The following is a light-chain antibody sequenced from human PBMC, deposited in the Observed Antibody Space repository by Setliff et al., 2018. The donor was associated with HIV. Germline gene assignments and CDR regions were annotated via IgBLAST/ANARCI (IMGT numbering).Light chain of an antibody. CDR2: EVS. V-gene: IGLV2-23*02. CDR3: CSYAGSSTPVI. J-gene: IGLJ2*01. CDR1: SSNVGTYNL. Sequence: SALTQPASVSGSPGQSITISCTGSSSNVGTYNLVSWYQHHPVKAPKLVIYEVSKRPSGVSDRFSGSKSGNTASLTISGLQAEDEAYYYCCSYAGSSTPVIFGGGTKVTVL.